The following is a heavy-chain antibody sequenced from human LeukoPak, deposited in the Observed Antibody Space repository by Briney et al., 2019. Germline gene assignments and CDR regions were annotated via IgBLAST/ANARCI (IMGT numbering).Heavy chain of an antibody. V-gene: IGHV3-33*01. J-gene: IGHJ4*02. CDR1: GFTFSSYG. Sequence: GGSLRLSCAASGFTFSSYGMHWVRQAPGKGLEWVAVIWYDGSNKYYADSVKGRFTISRDNSKNTLYLQMNSLRAEDTAVYYCARDSGDGIQLWSDLDYWGQGTLVTVSS. D-gene: IGHD5-18*01. CDR2: IWYDGSNK. CDR3: ARDSGDGIQLWSDLDY.